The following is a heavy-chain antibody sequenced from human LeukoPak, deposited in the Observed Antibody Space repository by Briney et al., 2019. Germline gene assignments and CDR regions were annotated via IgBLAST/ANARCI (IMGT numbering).Heavy chain of an antibody. V-gene: IGHV3-21*04. CDR2: ISSSSSYT. J-gene: IGHJ4*02. CDR1: GFTFSSYS. Sequence: PGGSLRLSCAASGFTFSSYSMNWVRQAPGKGLEWVSSISSSSSYTYYADSVKGRFTISRDNSKNTLYLQMNSLRAEDTAVYYCAKDPPGEVDYWGQGTLVTVSS. CDR3: AKDPPGEVDY. D-gene: IGHD3-16*01.